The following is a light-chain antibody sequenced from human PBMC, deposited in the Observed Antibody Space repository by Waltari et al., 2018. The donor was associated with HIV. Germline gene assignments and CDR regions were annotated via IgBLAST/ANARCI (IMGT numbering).Light chain of an antibody. V-gene: IGLV3-21*02. Sequence: SYVLTQPPSMSVAPGQTARIACGGNNIGSKGVHWYQQKPGQAPVVVVYNASDRPSGIPERFSGSNSGNTATLTITRVEAGDEADYHCQVWDSGSDHVVFGGGTKLTIL. CDR3: QVWDSGSDHVV. J-gene: IGLJ2*01. CDR2: NAS. CDR1: NIGSKG.